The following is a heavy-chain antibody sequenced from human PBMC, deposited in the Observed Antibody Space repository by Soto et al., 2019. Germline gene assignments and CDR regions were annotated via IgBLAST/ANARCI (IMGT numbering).Heavy chain of an antibody. CDR2: IYYSGST. Sequence: QLRLQESGPGLVNPSETLSLTCTVSGGSISSSSFHWGWVRQPPGKGLEWIGSIYYSGSTYYNPSLKSRVTISVDTSKNQFSLKLSSVTAADTAVYYCARLPTRMLRGVIITLYYFDYWGQGTLVTVSS. CDR1: GGSISSSSFH. CDR3: ARLPTRMLRGVIITLYYFDY. J-gene: IGHJ4*02. V-gene: IGHV4-39*01. D-gene: IGHD3-10*01.